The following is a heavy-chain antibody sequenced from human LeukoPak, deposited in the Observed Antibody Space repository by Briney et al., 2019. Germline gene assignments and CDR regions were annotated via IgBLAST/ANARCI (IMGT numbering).Heavy chain of an antibody. CDR2: IIPILGIA. CDR3: ARDLPPYYFDY. J-gene: IGHJ4*02. V-gene: IGHV1-69*04. CDR1: GGIFSSYA. Sequence: SVKLSCKASGGIFSSYAISWVRQAPGQGLEWMGRIIPILGIANYAQKFQGRVTITADKSTSTAYMDLSSLRSEDTAVYYCARDLPPYYFDYWGQGTLVTVSS.